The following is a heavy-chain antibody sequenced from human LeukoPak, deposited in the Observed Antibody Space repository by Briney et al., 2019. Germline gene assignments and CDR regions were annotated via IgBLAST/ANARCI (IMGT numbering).Heavy chain of an antibody. CDR2: VDYGGST. D-gene: IGHD6-13*01. CDR1: GGSFSDYS. J-gene: IGHJ4*02. CDR3: ARGTSIPAPGTGTPFDS. Sequence: SSETLSLTCAVYGGSFSDYSWTWIRQPPGKGLQWIGEVDYGGSTNYNPSLKSRVTISVDTSKNQFSLKLSSVTAADTAVYYCARGTSIPAPGTGTPFDSWGQGTLVTVSS. V-gene: IGHV4-34*01.